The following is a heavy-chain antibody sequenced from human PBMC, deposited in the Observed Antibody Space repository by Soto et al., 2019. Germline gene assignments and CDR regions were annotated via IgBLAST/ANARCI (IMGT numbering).Heavy chain of an antibody. Sequence: EVQLVEFGGGLVKPGGSLRLSCAASGFTFSDSDMHWVRQAPGKGLEWVSAITPSPSFISYADSVRGRFTISRDDANVSVYLQMYSLRVYDTAIYYCARLPYGAYPEDFCGQGTLVTVSS. CDR1: GFTFSDSD. CDR2: ITPSPSFI. V-gene: IGHV3-21*01. D-gene: IGHD4-17*01. J-gene: IGHJ4*02. CDR3: ARLPYGAYPEDF.